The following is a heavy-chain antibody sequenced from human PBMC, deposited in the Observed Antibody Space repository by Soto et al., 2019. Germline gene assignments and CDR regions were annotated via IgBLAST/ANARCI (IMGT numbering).Heavy chain of an antibody. V-gene: IGHV1-69*13. D-gene: IGHD3-22*01. CDR3: ARDLQSEYYDSSGISYGALEI. Sequence: SVKVSCKASGGTFSSYAISWVRQAPGQGLEWMGGIIPIFGTANYAQKFQGRVTITADESTSTAYMELSSLRSEDTAVYYCARDLQSEYYDSSGISYGALEIWGQGTMVTGS. CDR2: IIPIFGTA. CDR1: GGTFSSYA. J-gene: IGHJ3*02.